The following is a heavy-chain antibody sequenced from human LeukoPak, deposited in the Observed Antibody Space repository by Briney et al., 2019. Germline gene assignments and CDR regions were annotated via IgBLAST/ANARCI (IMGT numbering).Heavy chain of an antibody. D-gene: IGHD3-22*01. J-gene: IGHJ4*02. CDR1: GGSISSGDYY. CDR3: ASDYYDSSGYAHFDY. CDR2: IYYSGST. V-gene: IGHV4-30-4*01. Sequence: SGTLSLTCTVSGGSISSGDYYWSWIRQPPGKGLEWIGYIYYSGSTYYNPSLKSRATISVDTSKNQFSLKLSSVTAADTAVYYCASDYYDSSGYAHFDYWGQGTLVTVSS.